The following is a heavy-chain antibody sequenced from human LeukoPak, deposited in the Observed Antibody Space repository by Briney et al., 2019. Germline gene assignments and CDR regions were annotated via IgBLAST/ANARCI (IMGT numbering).Heavy chain of an antibody. CDR2: IYGDCRT. CDR1: GFSVSNNY. CDR3: ARGRGLGVVSPYFDY. V-gene: IGHV3-53*01. D-gene: IGHD3-3*01. Sequence: GGSLRLSCVVSGFSVSNNYIIWVRQAPGNGLERVSVIYGDCRTSHSASVRGRFTISRDNSKNIVSLQMNNLRAEDTAVYCCARGRGLGVVSPYFDYWGQGTLVTVSS. J-gene: IGHJ4*02.